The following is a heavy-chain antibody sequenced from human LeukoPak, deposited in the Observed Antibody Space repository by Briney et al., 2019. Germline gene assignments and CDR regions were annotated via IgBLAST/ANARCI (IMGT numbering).Heavy chain of an antibody. J-gene: IGHJ4*02. CDR3: ARDRRGYSGYDMN. D-gene: IGHD5-12*01. CDR2: INPNSGGT. CDR1: GYTFNGYY. V-gene: IGHV1-2*06. Sequence: ASVKVSCKASGYTFNGYYMQWVRQAPAQELEWMGRINPNSGGTDSAQKFRGRVTMTIDTSINTAYMELSSLTSDDTAVYYCARDRRGYSGYDMNWGQGTLVTVSS.